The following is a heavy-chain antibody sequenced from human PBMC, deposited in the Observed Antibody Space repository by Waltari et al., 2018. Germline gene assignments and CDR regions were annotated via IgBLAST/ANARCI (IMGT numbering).Heavy chain of an antibody. J-gene: IGHJ4*02. Sequence: QVQLVQSGAEVKKPGASVKVSCKASGYTFTGYYMHWVRQAPGQGLEWMGRINPNSGGTNYAQKFQGRVTMTRDTSISTAYMELSRLRSDDTAVYYCARVGKIAYYYDSSGYYDFDYWGQGTLVTVSS. CDR1: GYTFTGYY. D-gene: IGHD3-22*01. V-gene: IGHV1-2*06. CDR3: ARVGKIAYYYDSSGYYDFDY. CDR2: INPNSGGT.